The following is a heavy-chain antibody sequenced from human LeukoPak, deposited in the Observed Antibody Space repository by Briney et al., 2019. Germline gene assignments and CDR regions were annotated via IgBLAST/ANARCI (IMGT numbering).Heavy chain of an antibody. J-gene: IGHJ3*02. CDR3: ARDTAAGTGAFDI. CDR1: GFTFSDYY. Sequence: GGSLRLSCAASGFTFSDYYVSWIRQAPGKGLEWVSYISSSGSTIYYADSVKGRFTISRDNAKNSLYLQMNSLRAEDTAVYYCARDTAAGTGAFDIWGQGTMVTVSS. D-gene: IGHD6-13*01. CDR2: ISSSGSTI. V-gene: IGHV3-11*04.